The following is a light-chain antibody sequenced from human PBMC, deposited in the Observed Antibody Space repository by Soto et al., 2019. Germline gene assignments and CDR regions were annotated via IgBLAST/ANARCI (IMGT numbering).Light chain of an antibody. V-gene: IGKV2-30*02. Sequence: DVVLIQSPLSLPVTLGQPASISCRSSQSFVHSDGNTYLHWFQQRPGQSPRRLIYRVSTRDSGVPDRFSGGGSGPDFTLKISRVEAEDVGVYYCMEGTYWPKTFGQGTKLEIK. CDR1: QSFVHSDGNTY. J-gene: IGKJ2*01. CDR2: RVS. CDR3: MEGTYWPKT.